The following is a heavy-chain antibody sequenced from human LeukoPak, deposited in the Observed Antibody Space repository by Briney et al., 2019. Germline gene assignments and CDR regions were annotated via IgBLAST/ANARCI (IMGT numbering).Heavy chain of an antibody. J-gene: IGHJ4*02. CDR3: AKDPLSDYLWGTYHDY. D-gene: IGHD3-16*01. CDR1: GFTFSSYA. V-gene: IGHV3-23*01. CDR2: VIASGGRT. Sequence: GGSLRLSCEASGFTFSSYAKNWVRQAPGKGLEWVSVVIASGGRTYYADSVKGRFTISRDNSKNTLYLQMNSLGVDDTAVYFCAKDPLSDYLWGTYHDYWGQGTLVTVSS.